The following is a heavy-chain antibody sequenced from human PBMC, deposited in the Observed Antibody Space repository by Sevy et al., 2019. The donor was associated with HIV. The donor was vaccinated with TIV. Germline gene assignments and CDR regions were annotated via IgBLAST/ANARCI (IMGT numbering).Heavy chain of an antibody. J-gene: IGHJ4*02. CDR3: ARDEARAAAGYFDY. D-gene: IGHD6-13*01. Sequence: GGSLRLSCAASGFTFSSYAMHWVSQAPGKGLEWVAVISYDGSNKYYADSVKGRFTISRDNSKNTLYLQMNSLRAEDTAVYYCARDEARAAAGYFDYWGQGTLVTVSS. CDR2: ISYDGSNK. V-gene: IGHV3-30-3*01. CDR1: GFTFSSYA.